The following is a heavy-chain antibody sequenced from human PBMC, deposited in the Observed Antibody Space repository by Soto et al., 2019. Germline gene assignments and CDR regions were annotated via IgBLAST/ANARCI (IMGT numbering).Heavy chain of an antibody. CDR3: ARDIEYSSSSEPPDY. V-gene: IGHV3-7*01. CDR2: IKQDGSEK. J-gene: IGHJ4*02. Sequence: GGSLRLSCAASGFTFSSYWMSWVRQAPGKGLEWVANIKQDGSEKYYVDSVKGRFTISRDNAKNSLYLQMNSLRAEDTAVYYCARDIEYSSSSEPPDYWGQGTLVTVSS. CDR1: GFTFSSYW. D-gene: IGHD6-6*01.